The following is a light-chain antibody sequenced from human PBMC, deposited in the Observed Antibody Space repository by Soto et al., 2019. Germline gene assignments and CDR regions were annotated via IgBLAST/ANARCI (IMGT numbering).Light chain of an antibody. CDR2: GAS. CDR3: QQSYRSPYT. CDR1: QSINIY. J-gene: IGKJ2*01. V-gene: IGKV1-39*01. Sequence: IQMTQSPSSLSASVGDRVTVTCRASQSINIYLNWYQQKPGKAPTLLIYGASSLQSGVPSRFSGGGSRTDFTLTISSQQPEDFATYYCQQSYRSPYTFGQGTKLEIK.